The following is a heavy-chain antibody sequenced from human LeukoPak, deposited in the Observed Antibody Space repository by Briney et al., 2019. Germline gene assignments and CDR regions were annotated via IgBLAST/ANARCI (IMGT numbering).Heavy chain of an antibody. CDR2: INSDGSST. D-gene: IGHD2-2*02. V-gene: IGHV3-74*01. CDR3: ARVWTICPSCYTREDY. CDR1: GFTFSSYW. Sequence: GGSLRLSCAASGFTFSSYWMHWVRQAPGKGLVWVSRINSDGSSTSYADSVKGRFTISRDNAKNTLYLQMNGLRAEDTAVYYCARVWTICPSCYTREDYWGQGTLVTVSS. J-gene: IGHJ4*02.